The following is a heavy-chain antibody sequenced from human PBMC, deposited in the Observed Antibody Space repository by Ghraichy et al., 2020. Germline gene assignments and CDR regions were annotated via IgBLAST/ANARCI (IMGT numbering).Heavy chain of an antibody. CDR3: ARMEYQLTKCYYASKDV. J-gene: IGHJ6*02. CDR1: GFSLSTSGMC. Sequence: SGPTLVKPTQTLTLTCTLSGFSLSTSGMCVSWIRHPPGKALEWLALIDWDDDKYYSTSLKTRLTISKDTSNSQVVLTMTNMDPVDTATYDCARMEYQLTKCYYASKDVWGQGTTVTVSS. CDR2: IDWDDDK. D-gene: IGHD2-2*01. V-gene: IGHV2-70*01.